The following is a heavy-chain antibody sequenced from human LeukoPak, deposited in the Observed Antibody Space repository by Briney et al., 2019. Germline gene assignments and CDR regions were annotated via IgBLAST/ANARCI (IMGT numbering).Heavy chain of an antibody. CDR3: AGLIAVAGTGFDY. J-gene: IGHJ4*02. V-gene: IGHV4-59*01. CDR1: GGSISSYY. CDR2: IYYSGST. D-gene: IGHD6-19*01. Sequence: SETLSLTCTVSGGSISSYYWSWIRQPRGKGLEWIGYIYYSGSTNYNPSLKSRVTISVDTSKNQFSLKLSSVTAADTAVYYCAGLIAVAGTGFDYWGQGTLVTVSS.